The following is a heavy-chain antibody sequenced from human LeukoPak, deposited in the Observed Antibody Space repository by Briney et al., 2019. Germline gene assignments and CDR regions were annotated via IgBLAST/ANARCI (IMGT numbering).Heavy chain of an antibody. CDR1: GFSVGDYA. J-gene: IGHJ4*02. CDR3: TRGLEGFTAYDDY. CDR2: IRSNTYGWTA. Sequence: GGSLRLSCTASGFSVGDYAMSWVRQAPGKGLEWVGFIRSNTYGWTADYAASVEGRFTISRDDSNNIAYLQMNSLKTEDTAVYYCTRGLEGFTAYDDYWGQGTLVTVSS. D-gene: IGHD3-3*01. V-gene: IGHV3-49*04.